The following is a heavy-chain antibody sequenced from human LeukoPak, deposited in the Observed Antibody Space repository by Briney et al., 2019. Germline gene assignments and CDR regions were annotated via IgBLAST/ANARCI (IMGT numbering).Heavy chain of an antibody. CDR3: AKDRSSSGWYVDAFDI. D-gene: IGHD6-19*01. Sequence: GGSLRLSCAASGFTFSSYAMSWVRQAPGKGLEWVSAISGSGGSTYYADSVKGRFTISRDNSKNTLYLQMNSLRAEDTAVYYCAKDRSSSGWYVDAFDIWGQGTMVTVSS. V-gene: IGHV3-23*01. CDR1: GFTFSSYA. CDR2: ISGSGGST. J-gene: IGHJ3*02.